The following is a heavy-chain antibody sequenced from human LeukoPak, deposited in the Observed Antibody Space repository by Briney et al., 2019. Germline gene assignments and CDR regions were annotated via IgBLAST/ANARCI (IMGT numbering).Heavy chain of an antibody. V-gene: IGHV1-24*01. J-gene: IGHJ4*02. CDR3: ATLTWIQLWLLDY. CDR1: GYTLTELS. Sequence: GASVKVSCKVSGYTLTELSMHWVRQAPGTGLEWMGGFDPEDGETIYAQKFQGRVTMTEDTSTDTAYMELSRLRSEDTAVYYCATLTWIQLWLLDYWGQGTLVTVSS. D-gene: IGHD5-18*01. CDR2: FDPEDGET.